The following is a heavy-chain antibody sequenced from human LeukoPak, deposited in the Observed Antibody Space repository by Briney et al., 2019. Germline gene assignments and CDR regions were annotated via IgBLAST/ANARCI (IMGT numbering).Heavy chain of an antibody. CDR3: AKNRGGSYYSGSDY. Sequence: GGSLRLSCAAAGFTFSSYVMKWVRQAGGEGVGGGSAVRGSDGGTSYADHVKARFTISRDDSKHTLYLQTNSLRAEETAVYYCAKNRGGSYYSGSDYWGQGTLVTVSS. D-gene: IGHD1-26*01. V-gene: IGHV3-23*01. J-gene: IGHJ4*02. CDR2: VRGSDGGT. CDR1: GFTFSSYV.